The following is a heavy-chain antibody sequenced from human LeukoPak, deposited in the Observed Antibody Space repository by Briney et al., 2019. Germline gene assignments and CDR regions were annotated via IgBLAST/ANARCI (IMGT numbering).Heavy chain of an antibody. CDR3: ARGQYTSAWHVDY. J-gene: IGHJ4*02. D-gene: IGHD6-19*01. CDR1: GGSISSGDYY. CDR2: IYYSGST. V-gene: IGHV4-30-4*02. Sequence: SETLSLTCTVSGGSISSGDYYWSWIRQPPGKGLEWIGYIYYSGSTYYNPSLKSRVTISVDTSKNQFSLKLTSVTAADTAVYYCARGQYTSAWHVDYWGQGTLVTVSS.